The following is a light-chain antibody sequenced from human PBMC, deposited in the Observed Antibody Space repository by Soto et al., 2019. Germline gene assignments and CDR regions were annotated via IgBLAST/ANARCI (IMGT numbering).Light chain of an antibody. Sequence: QSMLTQPASLSGSPGQSITISCTGTSGDIGSYNRVSWYQQHPGKAPKLIIYEVTDRPSGVSNRFSGSKSGNTASLTISGLQAEDEAEYYCSSYTNINTRACVFGTGTKV. CDR1: SGDIGSYNR. CDR2: EVT. J-gene: IGLJ1*01. CDR3: SSYTNINTRACV. V-gene: IGLV2-14*01.